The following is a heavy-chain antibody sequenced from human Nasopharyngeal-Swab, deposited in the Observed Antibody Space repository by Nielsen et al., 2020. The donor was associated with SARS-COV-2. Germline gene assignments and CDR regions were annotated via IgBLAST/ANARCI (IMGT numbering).Heavy chain of an antibody. J-gene: IGHJ5*02. V-gene: IGHV3-21*01. D-gene: IGHD1-26*01. Sequence: GGSLRLSCAASGFTFSTYSMNWVRQVPGKGLEWVSFIRGTSGYKNYADSVKSRFTISRDNSKNTLYLQMNSLRAEDTAVYYCAKPDSGSYYSWFDPWGQGTLVTVSS. CDR2: IRGTSGYK. CDR3: AKPDSGSYYSWFDP. CDR1: GFTFSTYS.